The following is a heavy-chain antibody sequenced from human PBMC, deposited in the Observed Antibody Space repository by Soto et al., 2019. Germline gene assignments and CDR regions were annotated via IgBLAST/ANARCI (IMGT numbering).Heavy chain of an antibody. J-gene: IGHJ6*02. CDR3: SRARYCTSPSFYNHYYYGMDI. V-gene: IGHV1-18*04. CDR2: IGVYNGKT. Sequence: QEQLVQSGGEVKKPGASVRVSCKASGYTFTKYGITWVRQAPGQGLEWMGWIGVYNGKTNYARKLQGRVIMTADTSAGTAYMELRSPRSDDTAVYYCSRARYCTSPSFYNHYYYGMDIWGQGTTVSVSS. CDR1: GYTFTKYG. D-gene: IGHD2-2*02.